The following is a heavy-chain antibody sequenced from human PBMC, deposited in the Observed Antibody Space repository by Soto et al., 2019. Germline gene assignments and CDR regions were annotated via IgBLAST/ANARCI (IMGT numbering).Heavy chain of an antibody. Sequence: SETLSLTCTVTGDSINNRSYYWGWIRQPPGKGLEWIGSIYYSGSTYNNPSLKSRVSMSVDTSKNQFSLKLRSVTAADTALYYCARQRTSVVTQAYFDSWGQGSQVTVSS. J-gene: IGHJ4*02. V-gene: IGHV4-39*01. CDR2: IYYSGST. CDR1: GDSINNRSYY. CDR3: ARQRTSVVTQAYFDS. D-gene: IGHD2-21*02.